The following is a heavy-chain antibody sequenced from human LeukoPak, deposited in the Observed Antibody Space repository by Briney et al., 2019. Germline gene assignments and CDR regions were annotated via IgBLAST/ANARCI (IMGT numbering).Heavy chain of an antibody. J-gene: IGHJ4*02. CDR3: ARDLYCSSTSCPEDY. V-gene: IGHV3-21*01. CDR2: ISTRSNYI. Sequence: GGSLTLSCAASGFTFSRNAMNWVRQAPGKGLEWVSSISTRSNYIYYADSVKGRFTISRDNGKNSLYLQMNSVRAEDTAVYYCARDLYCSSTSCPEDYWGQGTLVTVSS. CDR1: GFTFSRNA. D-gene: IGHD2-2*01.